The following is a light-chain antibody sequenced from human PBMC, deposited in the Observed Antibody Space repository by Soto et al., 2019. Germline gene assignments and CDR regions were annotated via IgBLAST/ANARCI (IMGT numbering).Light chain of an antibody. CDR1: SSDVGGYNY. CDR3: SSYTGSSTLYV. CDR2: EVS. V-gene: IGLV2-14*01. Sequence: QSVLTQPASVSGSPGQSITISCTGTSSDVGGYNYVSWYQQHPGKAPKLLIYEVSNRPSGVSNRFSGSKSGNTASLTISGLQAEDEADYYCSSYTGSSTLYVFGTGTKVTV. J-gene: IGLJ1*01.